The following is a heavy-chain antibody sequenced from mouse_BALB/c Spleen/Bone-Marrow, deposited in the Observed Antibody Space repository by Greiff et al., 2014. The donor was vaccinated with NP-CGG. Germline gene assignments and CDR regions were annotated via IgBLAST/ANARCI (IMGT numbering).Heavy chain of an antibody. CDR3: ARWEYYAMDY. V-gene: IGHV14-3*02. J-gene: IGHJ4*01. CDR1: GFNINDTY. CDR2: IDPANGNT. D-gene: IGHD4-1*01. Sequence: EVQVVESGAELVKPGASVKLSCTASGFNINDTYMHWVKQRPEQGLEWIGRIDPANGNTKYDPKFQGKATITADTSSNTAYLQLSSLTSEDTAVYYCARWEYYAMDYWGQGTSVTVSS.